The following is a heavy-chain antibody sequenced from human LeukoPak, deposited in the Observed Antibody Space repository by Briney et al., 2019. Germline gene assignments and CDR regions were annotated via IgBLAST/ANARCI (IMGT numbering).Heavy chain of an antibody. J-gene: IGHJ5*02. Sequence: ASVKVSCKTSGFTFTTYTMHWVRQAPGQRLEWMGWINAANGNTQYSQKFQGRVTITRDTSASTAYMELSSLRSEDMAVYYCARGAPIRVAVAATFDPWGQGTLVTVSS. V-gene: IGHV1-3*01. CDR2: INAANGNT. D-gene: IGHD6-19*01. CDR1: GFTFTTYT. CDR3: ARGAPIRVAVAATFDP.